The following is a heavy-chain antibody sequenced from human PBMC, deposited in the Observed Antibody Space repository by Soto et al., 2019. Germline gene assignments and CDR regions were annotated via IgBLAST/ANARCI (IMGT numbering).Heavy chain of an antibody. D-gene: IGHD6-19*01. CDR1: GFAFSSYA. CDR2: ISYDGSNK. J-gene: IGHJ3*02. V-gene: IGHV3-30-3*01. Sequence: HPGGSLRLSCAASGFAFSSYAMHWVRQAPGKGLEWVAVISYDGSNKYYADSVKGRFTISRDNSKNTLYLQMNSLRAEDTAVYYVAYSSGWYGSAFDIWGQGTMVTVSS. CDR3: AYSSGWYGSAFDI.